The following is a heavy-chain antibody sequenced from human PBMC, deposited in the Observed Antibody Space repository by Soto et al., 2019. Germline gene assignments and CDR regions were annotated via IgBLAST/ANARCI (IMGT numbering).Heavy chain of an antibody. CDR2: VWYDGGNK. D-gene: IGHD1-26*01. Sequence: QVQLVESGGGVVQPGRSLGLSCTASGFTFSNYAMHWVRQAPGKGLEWVAVVWYDGGNKYYADSVKGRFTISRDNSDNMLDLQMKSPRVEDTAVYYCARGGAGRYMYYFDYWGQGTLVTVSS. CDR1: GFTFSNYA. CDR3: ARGGAGRYMYYFDY. J-gene: IGHJ4*02. V-gene: IGHV3-33*01.